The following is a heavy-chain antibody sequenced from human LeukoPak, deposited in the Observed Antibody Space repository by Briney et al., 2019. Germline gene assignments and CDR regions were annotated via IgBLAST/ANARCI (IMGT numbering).Heavy chain of an antibody. CDR2: MNPNSGNT. J-gene: IGHJ3*02. V-gene: IGHV1-8*02. CDR3: ARHSSGWTGDAFDI. D-gene: IGHD6-19*01. Sequence: KPGASVKVSCKASGYTFTSYDINWVRQATGQGLEWMGWMNPNSGNTGYAQKFQGRVAMTRNTSISTAYMELSSLRSEDTAVYYCARHSSGWTGDAFDIWGQGTMVTVSS. CDR1: GYTFTSYD.